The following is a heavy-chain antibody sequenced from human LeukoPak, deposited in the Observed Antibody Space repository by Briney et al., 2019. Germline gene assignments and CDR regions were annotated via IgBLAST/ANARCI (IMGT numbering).Heavy chain of an antibody. CDR3: AREIVVVPAAAVYYYYGMDV. CDR1: GGSISSGDYY. V-gene: IGHV4-30-4*01. Sequence: SETLPLTCTVSGGSISSGDYYWSWIRQPPGKGLEWIGYIYYSGSTYYNPSLKSRVTISVDTSKNQFSLKLSSVTAADTAVYYCAREIVVVPAAAVYYYYGMDVWGQGTTVTVSS. D-gene: IGHD2-2*01. J-gene: IGHJ6*02. CDR2: IYYSGST.